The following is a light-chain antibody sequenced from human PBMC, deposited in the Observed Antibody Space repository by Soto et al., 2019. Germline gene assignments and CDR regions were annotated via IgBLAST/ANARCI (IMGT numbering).Light chain of an antibody. CDR3: QQYNNGPPIT. J-gene: IGKJ5*01. CDR2: GAS. CDR1: QSVSSN. Sequence: LGMTRSQDTLSVSPGARATLSCRASQSVSSNLAWYQQKPGQAPRLLIYGASTRATGIPARFSGSGSGTEFTLTISSLQSEDFAVYYCQQYNNGPPITFGQGTRLEIK. V-gene: IGKV3-15*01.